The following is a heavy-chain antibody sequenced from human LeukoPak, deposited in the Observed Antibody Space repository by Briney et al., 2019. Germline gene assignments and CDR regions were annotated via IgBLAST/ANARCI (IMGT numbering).Heavy chain of an antibody. CDR2: IYSGGST. J-gene: IGHJ4*02. V-gene: IGHV3-66*01. D-gene: IGHD5-18*01. Sequence: GGSLRLSCAASGFTVSSNYMSWVRQAPGKGLGWVSVIYSGGSTYYADSVKGRFTISRDNSKNTLYLQMNSLRAEDTAVYYCARGSGYSYGYYDRIKPLDYWGQGTLVTVSS. CDR3: ARGSGYSYGYYDRIKPLDY. CDR1: GFTVSSNY.